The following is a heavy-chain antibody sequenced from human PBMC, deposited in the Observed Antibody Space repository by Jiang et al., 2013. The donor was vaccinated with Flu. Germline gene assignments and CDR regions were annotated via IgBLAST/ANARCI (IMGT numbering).Heavy chain of an antibody. J-gene: IGHJ6*04. CDR3: ARDREVVRGYYYYGMDV. D-gene: IGHD3-10*01. Sequence: GPGLVKPSETLSLTCTVSGGSISSYYWSWIRQPPGKGLEWIGYIYYSGSTNYNPSLKSRVTISVDTSKNQFSLKLSSVTAADTAVYYCARDREVVRGYYYYGMDVWGKGTTVTVSS. CDR1: GGSISSYY. V-gene: IGHV4-59*01. CDR2: IYYSGST.